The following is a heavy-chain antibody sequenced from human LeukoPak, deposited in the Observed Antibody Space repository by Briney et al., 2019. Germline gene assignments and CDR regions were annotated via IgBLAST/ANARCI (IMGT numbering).Heavy chain of an antibody. J-gene: IGHJ4*02. CDR1: GYTFTGYY. CDR3: ARGAYGSGWYFLDY. V-gene: IGHV1-2*02. Sequence: ASVKVSCKASGYTFTGYYFHWVRQAPGQGLEWMGWINPRTGGPNYAQKFQGRVTMTRDTSISTAYMELSRLTSDDTAVYYCARGAYGSGWYFLDYWGQGTLVTVSS. CDR2: INPRTGGP. D-gene: IGHD6-19*01.